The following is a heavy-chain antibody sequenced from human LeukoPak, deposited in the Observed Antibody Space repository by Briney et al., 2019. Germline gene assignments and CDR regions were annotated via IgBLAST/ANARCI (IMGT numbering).Heavy chain of an antibody. D-gene: IGHD6-13*01. Sequence: GESLKISCKGSGYSFTTYCIGWVRQMPGKGLEWMGIICPGDSDTRYSPSFQGQVTISADKSISTAYLQWSSLKASDTAMYYCARPQGYSSSWYDAFDIWGQGTMVTVSS. CDR3: ARPQGYSSSWYDAFDI. V-gene: IGHV5-51*01. J-gene: IGHJ3*02. CDR2: ICPGDSDT. CDR1: GYSFTTYC.